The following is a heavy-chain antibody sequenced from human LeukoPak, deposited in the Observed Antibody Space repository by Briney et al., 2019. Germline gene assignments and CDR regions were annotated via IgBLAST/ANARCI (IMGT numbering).Heavy chain of an antibody. J-gene: IGHJ3*02. CDR2: MNPNSGNT. D-gene: IGHD3-22*01. Sequence: ASVKVSCKASGYTFTSYDINWVRQATGQGVEWMGWMNPNSGNTGYAQKFQGRVTITRNTSISTAYMELSSLTSEDTAVYYCARTPNYYDSSGYHDAFDIWGQGTMVTVSS. V-gene: IGHV1-8*03. CDR1: GYTFTSYD. CDR3: ARTPNYYDSSGYHDAFDI.